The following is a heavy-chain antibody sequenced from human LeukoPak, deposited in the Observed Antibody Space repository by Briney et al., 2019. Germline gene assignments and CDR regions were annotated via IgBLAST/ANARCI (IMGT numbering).Heavy chain of an antibody. D-gene: IGHD2-15*01. J-gene: IGHJ4*02. CDR2: IGGSDDTT. Sequence: GGSLRLSCAASGFSLRTYAMNWVRQVPGKGLEWVSSIGGSDDTTYYADSVKGRFTISSDFSTNTVSLQMNSLRAEDTAEYFCAKGLVVNDNYFDNWGQGTLVTVSS. V-gene: IGHV3-23*01. CDR3: AKGLVVNDNYFDN. CDR1: GFSLRTYA.